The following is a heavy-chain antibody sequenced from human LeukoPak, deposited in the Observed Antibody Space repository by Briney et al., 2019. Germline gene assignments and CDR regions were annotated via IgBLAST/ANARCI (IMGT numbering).Heavy chain of an antibody. CDR1: GYTFTNYI. CDR3: ARVVTRLREGKYHYDMDV. J-gene: IGHJ6*02. Sequence: ASVTVSCKASGYTFTNYIIHWVRQAPGQRLEWMGWINAGNGDTKYSQKFQVRVTITRDTSASTAYMELSSLRSEGTAVYYCARVVTRLREGKYHYDMDVWGQGTTVTVSS. D-gene: IGHD3-10*01. V-gene: IGHV1-3*01. CDR2: INAGNGDT.